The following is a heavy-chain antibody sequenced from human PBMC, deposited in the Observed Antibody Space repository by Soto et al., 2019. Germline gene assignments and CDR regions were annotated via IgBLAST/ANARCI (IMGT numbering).Heavy chain of an antibody. Sequence: ASVKVSCKASGYTFTSYGISWVRQAPGQGLEWMGWISAYNGNTNYAQKLQGRVTMTTDTSTSTAYMELRSLRSDDTAVYYCARDHGGYEPGTNYYYYGMDVWGQGTTVTVSS. CDR2: ISAYNGNT. CDR1: GYTFTSYG. CDR3: ARDHGGYEPGTNYYYYGMDV. V-gene: IGHV1-18*04. J-gene: IGHJ6*02. D-gene: IGHD5-12*01.